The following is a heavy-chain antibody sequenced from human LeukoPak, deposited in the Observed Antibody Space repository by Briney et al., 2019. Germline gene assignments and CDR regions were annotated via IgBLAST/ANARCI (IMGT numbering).Heavy chain of an antibody. CDR3: ARARSPKDYYSDTSGYYYFDS. J-gene: IGHJ4*02. V-gene: IGHV4-59*01. D-gene: IGHD3-22*01. CDR2: IFDSGST. CDR1: DGSLTSFY. Sequence: PSETLSLTCTVPDGSLTSFYWSWIRQPPGKGLEWIGFIFDSGSTKYNPSLKSRVTISADTSKKQFSLKLSSVTAADTAVYYCARARSPKDYYSDTSGYYYFDSWGQGAQVTVSS.